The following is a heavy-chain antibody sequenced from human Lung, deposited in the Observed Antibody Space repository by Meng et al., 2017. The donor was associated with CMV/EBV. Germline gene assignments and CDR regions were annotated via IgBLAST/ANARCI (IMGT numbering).Heavy chain of an antibody. Sequence: LRLSXTVSGCSISSSSYYWRWIRQPPGKGLAWIVSIYYSGSTYYNPSLKGRVTISVDTSKNQFSLKVSYVTAADTAVYYCAKNSYENSVDDAFDIWGQGTMVTVSS. CDR2: IYYSGST. V-gene: IGHV4-39*07. CDR1: GCSISSSSYY. J-gene: IGHJ3*02. CDR3: AKNSYENSVDDAFDI. D-gene: IGHD3-22*01.